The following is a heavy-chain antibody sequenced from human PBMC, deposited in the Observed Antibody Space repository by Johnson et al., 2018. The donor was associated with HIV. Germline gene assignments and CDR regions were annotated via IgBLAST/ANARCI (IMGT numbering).Heavy chain of an antibody. CDR3: ATERQAALDI. J-gene: IGHJ3*02. CDR2: LSSDGISG. Sequence: QMQLVESGGGVVQPGRSVRLSCAASGFSLRTYAMHWVRQPPGKGLDWVAVLSSDGISGYSSGSVKGRFTISRDNSNNTLYLQMHSLRAEDTAVYYCATERQAALDIWGQGTMVSVSS. CDR1: GFSLRTYA. V-gene: IGHV3-30*07. D-gene: IGHD1-1*01.